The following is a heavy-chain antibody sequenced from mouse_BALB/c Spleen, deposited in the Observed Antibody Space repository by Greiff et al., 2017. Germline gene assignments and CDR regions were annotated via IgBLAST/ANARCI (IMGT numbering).Heavy chain of an antibody. Sequence: VQLQQSGPELVKPGASVRISCKASGYTFTSYYIHWVKQRPGQGLEWIGWIYPGNVNTKYNEKFKGKATLTADKSSSTAYMQLSSLTSEDSAVYFCERATDYGSSDGWFAYWGQGTLVTVSA. D-gene: IGHD1-1*01. CDR3: ERATDYGSSDGWFAY. CDR1: GYTFTSYY. V-gene: IGHV1S56*01. CDR2: IYPGNVNT. J-gene: IGHJ3*01.